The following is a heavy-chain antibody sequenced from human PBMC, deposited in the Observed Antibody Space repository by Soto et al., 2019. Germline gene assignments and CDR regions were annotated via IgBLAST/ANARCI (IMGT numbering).Heavy chain of an antibody. CDR2: FDPVYSND. V-gene: IGHV5-51*01. Sequence: PGESLKIFCQGSGYIFTKHWIAWVRQKPGKGVEWIGIFDPVYSNDRYSPSFEGQVTISVDKSNNTAFLRWDKLKTSDTATYFCARRALDPRGHYYPYNWFDSWGQGTQVTVSS. J-gene: IGHJ5*01. CDR3: ARRALDPRGHYYPYNWFDS. D-gene: IGHD3-22*01. CDR1: GYIFTKHW.